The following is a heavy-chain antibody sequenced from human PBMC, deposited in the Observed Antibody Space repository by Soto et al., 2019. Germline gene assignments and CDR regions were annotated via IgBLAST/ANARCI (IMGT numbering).Heavy chain of an antibody. Sequence: SETLSLTCTVSGGSISSSSYYWGWIRQPPGKGLEWIGSIFYSGNTYSNPSFNSRATISVDTSKNQFSLKMSSVTAADTAVYYCARRYFYGSQTYFDWFDSWGHGTLVTVSS. J-gene: IGHJ5*01. CDR1: GGSISSSSYY. V-gene: IGHV4-39*01. D-gene: IGHD3-10*01. CDR3: ARRYFYGSQTYFDWFDS. CDR2: IFYSGNT.